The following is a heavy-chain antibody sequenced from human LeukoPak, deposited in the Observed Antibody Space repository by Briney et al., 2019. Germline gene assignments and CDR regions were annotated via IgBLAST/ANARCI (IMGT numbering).Heavy chain of an antibody. CDR1: GFTFSSYS. D-gene: IGHD1-26*01. J-gene: IGHJ6*03. Sequence: GGSLRLSCAASGFTFSSYSMNWVRQAPGKGLEWVSSISTSSSYIYYADSVKGRFTISRDNAKNSLYLQINSLRAEDTAVYYCARAYSGRYGLGYYYMDVWGKGTTVTISS. CDR3: ARAYSGRYGLGYYYMDV. V-gene: IGHV3-21*01. CDR2: ISTSSSYI.